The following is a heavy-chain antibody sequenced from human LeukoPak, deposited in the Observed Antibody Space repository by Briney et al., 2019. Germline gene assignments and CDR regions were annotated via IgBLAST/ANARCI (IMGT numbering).Heavy chain of an antibody. J-gene: IGHJ4*02. D-gene: IGHD6-19*01. CDR3: ARDESSGWYYFDY. V-gene: IGHV1-2*02. Sequence: ASVNVSCKASGYTFTGYYMHWVRQAPGQGLEWMGWINPNSGGTNYAQKFQGRVTMTRDTSISTAYMELSRLRSDDTAVYYCARDESSGWYYFDYWGQGTLVTVSS. CDR2: INPNSGGT. CDR1: GYTFTGYY.